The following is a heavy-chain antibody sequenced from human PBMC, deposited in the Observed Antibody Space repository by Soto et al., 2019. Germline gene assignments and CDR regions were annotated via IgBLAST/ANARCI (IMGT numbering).Heavy chain of an antibody. CDR2: INPNSGGT. D-gene: IGHD6-13*01. CDR1: GYTFTGYY. J-gene: IGHJ6*02. V-gene: IGHV1-2*02. CDR3: ARDVFSSWYVPYYYGMDV. Sequence: ASVKVSCKASGYTFTGYYMHWVRQAPGQGLEWMGCINPNSGGTNYAKKFQGRVTMTRDTSISTAYMELSRLRSDDTAVYYCARDVFSSWYVPYYYGMDVGGQGTTVTVSS.